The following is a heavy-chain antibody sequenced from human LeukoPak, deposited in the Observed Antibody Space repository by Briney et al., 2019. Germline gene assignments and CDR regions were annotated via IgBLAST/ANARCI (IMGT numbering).Heavy chain of an antibody. CDR3: TRQESSSWYSVGY. CDR2: IIPGDSDT. D-gene: IGHD6-13*01. Sequence: GESLKISCKGSGYTFTRYWIGWVRQMPGKGLEWMGMIIPGDSDTRYSPSFQGQVTMSADKSISTAYLQWSTLKASDTAIYYCTRQESSSWYSVGYWGQGTLVSVSS. CDR1: GYTFTRYW. V-gene: IGHV5-51*01. J-gene: IGHJ4*02.